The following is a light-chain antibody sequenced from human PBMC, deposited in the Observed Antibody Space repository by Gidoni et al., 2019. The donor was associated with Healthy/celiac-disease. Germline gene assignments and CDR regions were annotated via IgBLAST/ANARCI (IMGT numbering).Light chain of an antibody. Sequence: DIQMTQSRSALSASVGDRVTITCRASQSISSYLNWYQQKPGKAPKLLIYAASSLQSGVPSRFSGSGSGTDFTLTIRCLQPEDFATYYCQPSYSTPITFXQXTRLEIK. CDR2: AAS. CDR1: QSISSY. V-gene: IGKV1-39*01. CDR3: QPSYSTPIT. J-gene: IGKJ5*01.